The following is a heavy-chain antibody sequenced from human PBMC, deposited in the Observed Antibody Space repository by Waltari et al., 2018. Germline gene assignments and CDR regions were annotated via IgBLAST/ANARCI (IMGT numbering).Heavy chain of an antibody. CDR1: NHSINSGTYY. D-gene: IGHD5-12*01. V-gene: IGHV4-61*02. CDR3: ARGARGDIGEHDWNWFDP. Sequence: QVHLQESGPGLVTPSQTLSLTCSVSNHSINSGTYYWTWIRQPAVKGLEWIGRIYTSGSTNYNPSLKSRVTISVETSKNQVSLKVSAVTAADTAVDYCARGARGDIGEHDWNWFDPWGQGTLVTVSS. CDR2: IYTSGST. J-gene: IGHJ5*02.